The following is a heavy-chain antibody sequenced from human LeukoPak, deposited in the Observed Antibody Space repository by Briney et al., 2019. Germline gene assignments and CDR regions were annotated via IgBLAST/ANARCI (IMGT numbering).Heavy chain of an antibody. V-gene: IGHV5-51*01. CDR1: GYSFTSYW. J-gene: IGHJ4*01. CDR3: ARRHYSSTSCYSAFDY. D-gene: IGHD2-2*01. Sequence: GESLKISCKGSGYSFTSYWIGWVRQMPGKGLEWMGIIYPGDSDTRYSPSFQGQVTISADKSISTAYLQWSSLKASDTAMYYCARRHYSSTSCYSAFDYWGHGTLVTVSS. CDR2: IYPGDSDT.